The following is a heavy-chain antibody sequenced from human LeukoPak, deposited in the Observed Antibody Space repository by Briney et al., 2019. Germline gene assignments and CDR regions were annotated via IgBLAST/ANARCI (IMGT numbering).Heavy chain of an antibody. Sequence: GGSLRLSCAASGFTFSSYGMHWVRQAPGKGLEWVAVIWYDGSNKYYADSVKGRFTISRDNSKNTLYLQMNSLRAEDTAVYYCARETQVRSTHCDYWGQGTLVNVSS. D-gene: IGHD1-1*01. CDR2: IWYDGSNK. CDR1: GFTFSSYG. CDR3: ARETQVRSTHCDY. V-gene: IGHV3-33*08. J-gene: IGHJ4*02.